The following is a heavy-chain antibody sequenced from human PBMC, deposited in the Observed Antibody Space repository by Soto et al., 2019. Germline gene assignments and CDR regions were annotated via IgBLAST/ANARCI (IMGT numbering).Heavy chain of an antibody. CDR1: GFTFSTYS. J-gene: IGHJ4*02. D-gene: IGHD2-21*01. Sequence: GGSLRLSCAASGFTFSTYSMNWVRQAPGKGLEWVSYISSSSSTIFYTDSVKGRFTVSRDNAKNSLYLQMNSVRAEDTALYYCARNGMWSSYDYWGQGVLVTVSS. V-gene: IGHV3-48*01. CDR3: ARNGMWSSYDY. CDR2: ISSSSSTI.